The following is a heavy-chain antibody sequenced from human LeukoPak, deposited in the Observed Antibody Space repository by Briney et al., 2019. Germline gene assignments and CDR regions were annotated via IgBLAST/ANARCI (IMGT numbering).Heavy chain of an antibody. Sequence: PSETLSLTCTVSGGSITGHYWIWIRQPPGQGLEWIAYIHSSGYTNYNPSLKSRVTISVDTSKNQFPLKVTSVTAADTAVYYCAKRQGPESGSYDYFDPWGQGTLVTVSS. CDR2: IHSSGYT. CDR1: GGSITGHY. CDR3: AKRQGPESGSYDYFDP. D-gene: IGHD1-26*01. J-gene: IGHJ5*02. V-gene: IGHV4-4*09.